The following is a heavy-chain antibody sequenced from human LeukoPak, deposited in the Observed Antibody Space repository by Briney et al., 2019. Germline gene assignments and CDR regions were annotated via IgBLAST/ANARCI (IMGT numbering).Heavy chain of an antibody. V-gene: IGHV3-23*01. CDR1: GFTFSSYA. Sequence: GGSLRLSCAASGFTFSSYAMSWVRQAPGKGLEWVSAISGSGGSTYYADSVKGRFTISRDNSKNTLYLQMYSLRAEDTAVYYCAKERPEVWFGEINWFDPWGQGTLVTVSS. CDR2: ISGSGGST. J-gene: IGHJ5*02. CDR3: AKERPEVWFGEINWFDP. D-gene: IGHD3-10*01.